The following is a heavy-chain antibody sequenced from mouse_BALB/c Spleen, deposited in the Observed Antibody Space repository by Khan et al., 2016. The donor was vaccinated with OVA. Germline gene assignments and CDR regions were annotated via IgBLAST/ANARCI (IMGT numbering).Heavy chain of an antibody. CDR2: ISNSGST. CDR3: ASELGRYYAMDY. V-gene: IGHV3-2*02. CDR1: GYSITRDYA. D-gene: IGHD4-1*01. Sequence: EVQLQESGPGLVKPSQSLSLTCTVTGYSITRDYAWNWIRQFPGNKLEWMGYISNSGSTSYNQSLKSRISITRDTSKNQFFLQLNSVTTEDTATXYCASELGRYYAMDYWGQGTSVTVSS. J-gene: IGHJ4*01.